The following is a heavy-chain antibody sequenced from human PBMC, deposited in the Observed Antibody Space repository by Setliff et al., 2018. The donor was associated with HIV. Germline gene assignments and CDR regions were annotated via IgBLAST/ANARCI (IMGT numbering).Heavy chain of an antibody. V-gene: IGHV1-46*01. CDR2: INPSGGAT. CDR1: GYTFTTYY. J-gene: IGHJ4*02. CDR3: ASGPYCSNGVCRDWVWFFDY. D-gene: IGHD2-8*01. Sequence: GASVKVSCKASGYTFTTYYIHWVRQAPGQGLEWMGIINPSGGATNYAQKFQGRVTITADESTSTAYMELSSLRSEDTAVYYCASGPYCSNGVCRDWVWFFDYWGQGKVVTVSS.